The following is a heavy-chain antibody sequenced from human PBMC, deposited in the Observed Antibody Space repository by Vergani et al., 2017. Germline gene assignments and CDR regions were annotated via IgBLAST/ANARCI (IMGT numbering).Heavy chain of an antibody. Sequence: VQLVESGGGVVQRGGSLRLSCATSGFIFSSYAMSWVRQAPGKGLEWVSGISGSDGSTYYADSVKGRFTISRDNSKNTLYLQMNSLRAEDTAVYYCAKSLLLEWLYGGAGFDPWGQGTLVTVSS. CDR3: AKSLLLEWLYGGAGFDP. D-gene: IGHD3-3*01. CDR1: GFIFSSYA. V-gene: IGHV3-23*04. CDR2: ISGSDGST. J-gene: IGHJ5*02.